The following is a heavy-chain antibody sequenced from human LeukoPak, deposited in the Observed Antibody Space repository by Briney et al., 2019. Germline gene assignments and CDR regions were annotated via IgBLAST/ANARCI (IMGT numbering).Heavy chain of an antibody. CDR1: GGTFSSYA. D-gene: IGHD5-12*01. CDR2: IIPIFGTA. J-gene: IGHJ6*03. V-gene: IGHV1-69*05. CDR3: ARTVANYYYYYMDV. Sequence: SVKVSCKASGGTFSSYAISWVGQAPGQGLEWMGGIIPIFGTANYAQKFQGRVTITTDESTSTAYMELSSLRSEDTAVYYCARTVANYYYYYMDVWGKGTTVTVSS.